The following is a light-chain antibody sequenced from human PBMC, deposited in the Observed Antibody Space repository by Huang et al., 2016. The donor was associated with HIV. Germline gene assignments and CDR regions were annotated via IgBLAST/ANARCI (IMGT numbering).Light chain of an antibody. CDR2: DTS. J-gene: IGKJ4*01. Sequence: IQMTQSPSTVSASVGHRVTITCRASQGISRWLAWYQQKPGTAPKLLIYDTSTTQRGVPSRFIGSGSGTDFTLTSIGLQPEDFATYYCQQTNGFPLTFGGGTKVEV. CDR3: QQTNGFPLT. V-gene: IGKV1-12*01. CDR1: QGISRW.